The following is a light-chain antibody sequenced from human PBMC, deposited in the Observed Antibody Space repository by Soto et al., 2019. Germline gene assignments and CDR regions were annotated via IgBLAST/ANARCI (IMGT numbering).Light chain of an antibody. J-gene: IGLJ3*02. CDR2: EGT. V-gene: IGLV2-23*01. CDR3: HSYARSTLV. CDR1: SSEFGTYRV. Sequence: QSVLTQSASVSGSPGQSITISCTGTSSEFGTYRVVSWYQQHPGKAPKLLIYEGTKRPSGVSNRFSASESGNTASLTISGLQAEDEAVYYCHSYARSTLVFGGGTKVTVL.